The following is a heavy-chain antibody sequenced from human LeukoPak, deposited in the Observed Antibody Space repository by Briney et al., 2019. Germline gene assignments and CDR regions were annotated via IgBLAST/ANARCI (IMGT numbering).Heavy chain of an antibody. V-gene: IGHV1-8*01. Sequence: ASVKVSCKASGYTFTSYDINWVRQATGQGLEWMGWMNPNSGNTGYAQKFQGRVTMTRDTSISTAYMELSRLRSDDTAVYYCARAEGSGSYCGAPHYFDYWGQGTLVTVSS. J-gene: IGHJ4*02. CDR2: MNPNSGNT. CDR1: GYTFTSYD. D-gene: IGHD1-26*01. CDR3: ARAEGSGSYCGAPHYFDY.